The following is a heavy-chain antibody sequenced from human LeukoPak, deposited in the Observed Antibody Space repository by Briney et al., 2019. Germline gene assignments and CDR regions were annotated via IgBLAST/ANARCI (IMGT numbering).Heavy chain of an antibody. CDR3: ARDQTALWGVDY. CDR2: INRNSGGT. D-gene: IGHD2-21*01. Sequence: ASVKVSCKASGYTFTGYYMHWVRQAPGQGLEWMGWINRNSGGTNYAQKFQGRVTMTRDTSISTAYMELSRLRSDDTAVYYCARDQTALWGVDYWGQGTLVTVSS. J-gene: IGHJ4*02. V-gene: IGHV1-2*02. CDR1: GYTFTGYY.